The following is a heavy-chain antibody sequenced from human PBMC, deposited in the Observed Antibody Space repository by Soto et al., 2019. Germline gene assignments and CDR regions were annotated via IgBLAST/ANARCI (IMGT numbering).Heavy chain of an antibody. CDR3: ARPLIAARGNSYCMDV. CDR2: IDPSDSYT. CDR1: GYSFTSYW. V-gene: IGHV5-10-1*01. D-gene: IGHD6-6*01. Sequence: GEYLQISCKGSGYSFTSYWISWVRQMPGKGLEWMGRIDPSDSYTNYSPSFQGHVTISADKSISTAYLQWSSLKASDTAMYYCARPLIAARGNSYCMDVWCQATTLTVS. J-gene: IGHJ6*02.